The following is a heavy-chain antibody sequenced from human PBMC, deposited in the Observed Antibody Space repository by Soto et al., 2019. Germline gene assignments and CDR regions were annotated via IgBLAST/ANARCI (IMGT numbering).Heavy chain of an antibody. V-gene: IGHV1-8*01. CDR1: GYTFTNYD. Sequence: GASVKVSCKASGYTFTNYDINWVRQAAGQGLEWMGWVNPNSGNTGYAQKFQGRVTMTRNTSISTAYMELSSLRSEDTAVYYCARVPLYIQTGYCSGGSCYPEYFQRWGQGTLVTVSS. CDR3: ARVPLYIQTGYCSGGSCYPEYFQR. CDR2: VNPNSGNT. D-gene: IGHD2-15*01. J-gene: IGHJ1*01.